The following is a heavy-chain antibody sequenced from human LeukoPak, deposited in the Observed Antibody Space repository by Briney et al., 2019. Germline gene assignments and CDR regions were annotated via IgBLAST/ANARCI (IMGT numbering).Heavy chain of an antibody. CDR3: ATNPDDYGDYRAPDY. CDR2: IKQDGSEK. V-gene: IGHV3-7*01. D-gene: IGHD4-17*01. J-gene: IGHJ4*02. CDR1: GFTFSSYA. Sequence: GGSLRLSCAASGFTFSSYAMSWVRQAPGKGLEWVANIKQDGSEKYYADSVKGRFTISRDNSKNTLYLQMNSLRAGDTAVYYCATNPDDYGDYRAPDYWGQGTLVTVS.